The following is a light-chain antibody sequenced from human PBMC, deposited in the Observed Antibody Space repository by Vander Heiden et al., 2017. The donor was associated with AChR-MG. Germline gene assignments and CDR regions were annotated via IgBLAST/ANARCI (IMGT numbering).Light chain of an antibody. J-gene: IGLJ1*01. Sequence: QSMLTQPTSASGTAGQRVTMSCSGRSHNIGSYTVNWYQQLSVTAPKLLMYSKNQRPSGVPDRVSGSKSGASASLAISGLHSEDEADYYCGTWDDSLNGPVFGTGTKVNVL. CDR3: GTWDDSLNGPV. CDR1: SHNIGSYT. CDR2: SKN. V-gene: IGLV1-44*01.